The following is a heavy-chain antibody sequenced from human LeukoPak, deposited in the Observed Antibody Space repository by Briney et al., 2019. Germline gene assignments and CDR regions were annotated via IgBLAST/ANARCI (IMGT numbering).Heavy chain of an antibody. J-gene: IGHJ4*02. Sequence: GGSLRLSCAASGFTFSHYGMHWVRQAPGKGLEWVANIKQDGSDKYYVDSVKGRFTVSRDNAKNSLYLQMNSLRAEDTAVYFCARARITMVRGIIRTLYFDSWGQGTLVTVSS. CDR3: ARARITMVRGIIRTLYFDS. CDR2: IKQDGSDK. CDR1: GFTFSHYG. D-gene: IGHD3-10*01. V-gene: IGHV3-7*01.